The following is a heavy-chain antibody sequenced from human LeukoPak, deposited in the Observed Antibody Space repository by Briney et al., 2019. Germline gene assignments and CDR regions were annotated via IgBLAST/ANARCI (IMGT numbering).Heavy chain of an antibody. CDR2: TYYRSKWYS. CDR3: ARDPGWEILHAFDI. Sequence: PSQTLSLTCAISGDSVSSNSASWNWIRQSPSRGLEWLGRTYYRSKWYSEYAGSVRGRITINADTSKNLFSLQLYSVTPDDTAVYYCARDPGWEILHAFDIWGQGTMVTVSS. CDR1: GDSVSSNSAS. D-gene: IGHD1-26*01. J-gene: IGHJ3*02. V-gene: IGHV6-1*01.